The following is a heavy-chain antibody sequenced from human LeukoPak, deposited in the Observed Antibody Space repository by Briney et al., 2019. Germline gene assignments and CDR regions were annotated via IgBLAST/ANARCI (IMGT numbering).Heavy chain of an antibody. D-gene: IGHD4-11*01. CDR3: TSSLSNRPYYYYGMDV. Sequence: GGSLRLSCTASGFTFGDYAMSWVRQAPGRGLEWVGFIRSKAYGGATEYAASVKGRFTISRDDSKSIAYLRMNSLKTEDTAVYYCTSSLSNRPYYYYGMDVWGQGTTVTVSS. V-gene: IGHV3-49*04. CDR2: IRSKAYGGAT. CDR1: GFTFGDYA. J-gene: IGHJ6*02.